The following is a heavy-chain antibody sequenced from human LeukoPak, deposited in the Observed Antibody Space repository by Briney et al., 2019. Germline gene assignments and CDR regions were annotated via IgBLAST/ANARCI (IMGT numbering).Heavy chain of an antibody. Sequence: ASVKVSCMASGYTFTSYYMHWVRQAPGQGLEWMGIITPSGGSTSYAQKFQGRVTMTRDMSASTVYMELRSLRSEDTAVYYFARVSLDAFDIWGQGTMVTVSS. CDR1: GYTFTSYY. V-gene: IGHV1-46*01. CDR2: ITPSGGST. J-gene: IGHJ3*02. CDR3: ARVSLDAFDI.